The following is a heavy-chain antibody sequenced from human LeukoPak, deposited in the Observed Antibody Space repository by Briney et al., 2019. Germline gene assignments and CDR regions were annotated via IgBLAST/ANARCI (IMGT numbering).Heavy chain of an antibody. V-gene: IGHV3-33*08. CDR3: ASLNPTVTSA. D-gene: IGHD4-17*01. Sequence: GGSLRLSCVASGFTFSSYGMHWVRQAPGKGLEWVAVIWYDGSNKYYADSVKGRFTISRDNSKDTLYLQMNSLRAEDTAVYYCASLNPTVTSAWGQGTLVTVSS. CDR2: IWYDGSNK. J-gene: IGHJ5*02. CDR1: GFTFSSYG.